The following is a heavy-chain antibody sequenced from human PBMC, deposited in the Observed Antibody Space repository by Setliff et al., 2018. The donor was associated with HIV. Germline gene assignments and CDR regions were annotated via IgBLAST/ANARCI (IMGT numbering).Heavy chain of an antibody. Sequence: GGSLRLSCAASGFTFSHAWMTWVRQAPGKGLEWVGRIKTKSDGETADYAAPVKGRFTISRDDSKNTLYLQMNSLKNEDTAVYYCTTNLPRPEALRQSGIDPWGQGALVTVSP. J-gene: IGHJ5*02. CDR3: TTNLPRPEALRQSGIDP. V-gene: IGHV3-15*01. D-gene: IGHD3-10*01. CDR2: IKTKSDGETA. CDR1: GFTFSHAW.